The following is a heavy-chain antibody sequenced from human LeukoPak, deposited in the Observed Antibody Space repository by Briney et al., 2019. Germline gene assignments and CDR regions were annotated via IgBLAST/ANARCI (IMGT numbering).Heavy chain of an antibody. CDR3: ARQTGSGLFILP. D-gene: IGHD3/OR15-3a*01. J-gene: IGHJ4*02. CDR1: GGSFSGYF. CDR2: IYYRGTT. Sequence: SSETLSLTCAVYGGSFSGYFWVWIRQPPGKGLEWIATIYYRGTTYYNPSLKSRLTISVDTSKNQFSLELTSVTAADTAVYYCARQTGSGLFILPGGQGTLVTVSS. V-gene: IGHV4-39*01.